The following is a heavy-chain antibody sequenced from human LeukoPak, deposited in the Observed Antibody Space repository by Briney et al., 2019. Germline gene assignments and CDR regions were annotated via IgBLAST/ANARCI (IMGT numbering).Heavy chain of an antibody. Sequence: SETLSLTCAVYGGSFSGYYWSWIRQPPGKGLEWIGSIYYSGSTYYNPSLKSLVTISVDTSKNQFSLKLSSVTAADTAVYYCARGPRTFDIWGQGTMVTVSS. CDR2: IYYSGST. J-gene: IGHJ3*02. CDR1: GGSFSGYY. CDR3: ARGPRTFDI. V-gene: IGHV4-34*01.